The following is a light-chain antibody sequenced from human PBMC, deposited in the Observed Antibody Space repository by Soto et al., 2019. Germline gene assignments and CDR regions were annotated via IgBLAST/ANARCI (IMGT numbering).Light chain of an antibody. CDR2: VAS. Sequence: EIVMTQSPATLSVSPGERATLSCRASQSVSNNLVWYEQKPGQAPRLLIYVASTRATGIPARFSGSESGTEFTRTISSLQSEDFAIYYWQQYNNWPRTFGQGTKVEI. J-gene: IGKJ1*01. CDR1: QSVSNN. CDR3: QQYNNWPRT. V-gene: IGKV3-15*01.